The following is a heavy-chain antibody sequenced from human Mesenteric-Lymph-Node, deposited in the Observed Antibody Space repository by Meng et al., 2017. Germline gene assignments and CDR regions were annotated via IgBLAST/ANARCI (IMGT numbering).Heavy chain of an antibody. J-gene: IGHJ5*02. CDR1: GFTFSSYD. Sequence: GGSLRLSCAASGFTFSSYDMSWVRQAPGKGLEWVSFISGSGATTDYADSVKGRFTISRDNSKNTLYLQMNSLRAEDAAVYYCSGFGYYDSSGYYYVVDPWGQGTLVTVSS. D-gene: IGHD3-22*01. CDR2: ISGSGATT. CDR3: SGFGYYDSSGYYYVVDP. V-gene: IGHV3-23*01.